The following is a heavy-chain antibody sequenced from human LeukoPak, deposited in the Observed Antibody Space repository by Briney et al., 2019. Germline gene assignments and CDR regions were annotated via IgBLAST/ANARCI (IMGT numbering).Heavy chain of an antibody. J-gene: IGHJ4*02. D-gene: IGHD6-19*01. Sequence: GGSLRLPCAASGFIFGSYAIYWVRQAPGKGLEWVSGISGSGGSTFYADSVKGRFTISRDNSENTVYLQMNSLRADDTAVYYCAKTTAGYSSGRYPGWPVDYWGQGTLVTVSS. CDR3: AKTTAGYSSGRYPGWPVDY. CDR1: GFIFGSYA. CDR2: ISGSGGST. V-gene: IGHV3-23*01.